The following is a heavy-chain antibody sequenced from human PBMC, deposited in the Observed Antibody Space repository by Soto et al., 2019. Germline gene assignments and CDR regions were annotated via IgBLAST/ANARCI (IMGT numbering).Heavy chain of an antibody. CDR3: ARAGRWYDY. J-gene: IGHJ4*02. Sequence: QVQLVQSGAEVRKPGASVRVSCKASGYPFKSHFMHWVRQAPGEGLEWMGWILPNSGGTNYAQKFQGRVTLTRDTSIGKVYMELCSLNSGDTAVYYCARAGRWYDYWGQGAQVTVS. CDR2: ILPNSGGT. D-gene: IGHD6-13*01. CDR1: GYPFKSHF. V-gene: IGHV1-2*02.